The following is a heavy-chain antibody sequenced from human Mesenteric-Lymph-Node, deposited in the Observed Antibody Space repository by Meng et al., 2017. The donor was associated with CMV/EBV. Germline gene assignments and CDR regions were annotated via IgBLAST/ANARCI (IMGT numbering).Heavy chain of an antibody. CDR2: ISSNGGST. CDR3: VREGHPFYYQYGQDV. J-gene: IGHJ6*02. CDR1: GFTFSNYA. Sequence: GGSLRLSCAASGFTFSNYAMHWVRQAPGKGLEYVSGISSNGGSTYYADSMRGRFAISRDNSKNTVYLQMDSLRGEDTALYYCVREGHPFYYQYGQDVWGQGTTVTVSS. D-gene: IGHD3-22*01. V-gene: IGHV3-64*02.